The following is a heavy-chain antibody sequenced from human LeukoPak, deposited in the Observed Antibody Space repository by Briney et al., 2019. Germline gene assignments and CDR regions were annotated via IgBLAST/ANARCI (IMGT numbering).Heavy chain of an antibody. CDR3: ASPIAVAGTVRDDAFDI. Sequence: GASVKVSCKASGGTFSSYAISWVRQAPGQGLEWMGGIIPIFGTANYAQKFQGRVTITADKSTSTAYMELSSLRSEDTAVYYCASPIAVAGTVRDDAFDIWGQGTMVTVSS. CDR2: IIPIFGTA. CDR1: GGTFSSYA. D-gene: IGHD6-19*01. J-gene: IGHJ3*02. V-gene: IGHV1-69*06.